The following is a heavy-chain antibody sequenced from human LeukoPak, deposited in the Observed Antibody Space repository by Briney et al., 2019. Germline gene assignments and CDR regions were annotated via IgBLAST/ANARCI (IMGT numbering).Heavy chain of an antibody. Sequence: SETLSVTCAVYGGTFSGYYWGWIRQPPGKRLEWIGEINHSGSTNYNPSLKSRVTISVDTFKNQFSLKLSSVTAADTAVYYCARATHYYYYYYGMDVWGQGTTVTVSS. CDR2: INHSGST. CDR1: GGTFSGYY. J-gene: IGHJ6*02. D-gene: IGHD4-17*01. V-gene: IGHV4-34*01. CDR3: ARATHYYYYYYGMDV.